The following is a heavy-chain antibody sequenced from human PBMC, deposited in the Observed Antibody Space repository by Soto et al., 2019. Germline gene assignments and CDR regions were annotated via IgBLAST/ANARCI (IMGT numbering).Heavy chain of an antibody. CDR1: GYTFTSYD. V-gene: IGHV1-8*01. Sequence: QVRLVQSGAEVKKPGASVKVSCKASGYTFTSYDINWVRQATGQGLEWMGWMNPNSGNTGYAQKFQGRVTRTRNTSISTAYMELSSLRSEDTAVYYCAGTLDYGDYVGCNYWGQGTLVTVSS. CDR3: AGTLDYGDYVGCNY. CDR2: MNPNSGNT. D-gene: IGHD4-17*01. J-gene: IGHJ4*02.